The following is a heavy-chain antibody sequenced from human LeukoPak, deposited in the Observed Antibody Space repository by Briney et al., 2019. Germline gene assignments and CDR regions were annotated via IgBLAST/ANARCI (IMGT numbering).Heavy chain of an antibody. Sequence: ASVKVSCKASGYTFTSYDIKWVRQATGQGLEWMGWMNPNGGNTGYAQKFQGRVTMTRNTSISTAYMELSSLRSEDTAVYYCASLPYYYDSSGYYYDGALDIWGQGTMVTVSS. V-gene: IGHV1-8*01. J-gene: IGHJ3*02. CDR3: ASLPYYYDSSGYYYDGALDI. CDR2: MNPNGGNT. D-gene: IGHD3-22*01. CDR1: GYTFTSYD.